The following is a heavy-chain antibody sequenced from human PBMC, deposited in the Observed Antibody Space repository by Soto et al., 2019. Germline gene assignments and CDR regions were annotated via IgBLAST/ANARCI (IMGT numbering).Heavy chain of an antibody. CDR2: ISYDGSNK. Sequence: QVQLVESGGGVVQPGRSLRLSCAASGFTFSSYAMHWVRQAPGKGLEWVAVISYDGSNKYYADSVKGRFTISRDNXXNTLYLQMNSLRAEDTAVYYCARPEHSSSWYYFDYWGQGTLVTVSS. CDR1: GFTFSSYA. V-gene: IGHV3-30-3*01. CDR3: ARPEHSSSWYYFDY. D-gene: IGHD6-13*01. J-gene: IGHJ4*02.